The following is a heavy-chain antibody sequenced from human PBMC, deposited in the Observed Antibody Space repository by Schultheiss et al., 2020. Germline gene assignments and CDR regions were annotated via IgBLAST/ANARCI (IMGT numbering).Heavy chain of an antibody. CDR2: IYASGST. CDR3: ARAGWFYSSSSNWFDP. J-gene: IGHJ5*02. V-gene: IGHV4-61*02. CDR1: GGSISSGGYY. D-gene: IGHD6-6*01. Sequence: SQTLSLTCTVSGGSISSGGYYWSWIRQPPGKGLEWIGRIYASGSTNYNPSLKSRVTISVDTSKNQFSLKLSSVTAADTAVYYCARAGWFYSSSSNWFDPWGQGTLVTVSS.